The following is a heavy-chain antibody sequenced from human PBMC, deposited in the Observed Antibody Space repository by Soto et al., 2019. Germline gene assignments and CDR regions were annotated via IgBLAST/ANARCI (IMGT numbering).Heavy chain of an antibody. J-gene: IGHJ4*02. D-gene: IGHD6-13*01. CDR1: GFTFSSYA. CDR2: ISSNGGST. V-gene: IGHV3-64*01. Sequence: EVQLVESGGGLVQPGGSLRLSCAASGFTFSSYAMHWVRQAPGKGLEYVSAISSNGGSTYYANSVKSRFTISRDNSKNTLYRQMGSLRAEDMAVYYCARASGYSSSPFDYWGQGPLVTVSS. CDR3: ARASGYSSSPFDY.